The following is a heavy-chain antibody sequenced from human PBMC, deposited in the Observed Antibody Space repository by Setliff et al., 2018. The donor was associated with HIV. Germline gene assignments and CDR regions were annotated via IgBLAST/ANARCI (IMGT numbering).Heavy chain of an antibody. CDR1: GFSFNNAW. D-gene: IGHD2-2*01. V-gene: IGHV3-15*07. CDR2: IKSKTDGETT. J-gene: IGHJ3*02. Sequence: PGGSLRLSCAASGFSFNNAWMNWVRQAPGKGLEWVGRIKSKTDGETTDYGPPVRGRFTISRDDSINTLYLQMNSLKTEDTAVYYCANSALDQLLVIKGDAFDIWGQGTMVTVSS. CDR3: ANSALDQLLVIKGDAFDI.